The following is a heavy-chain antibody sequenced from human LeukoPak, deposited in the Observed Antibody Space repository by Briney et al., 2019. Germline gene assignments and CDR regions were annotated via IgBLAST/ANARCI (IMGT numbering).Heavy chain of an antibody. Sequence: SQTLSLTCAISGDSVSSNSAAWNWIRQSPSRGLEWLGRIYYRSKWYNDYAVSVKSRITINPDTSKNQFSLQLNSVTPEDTAVYYCAWAYYYDSSGYYGGFDYWGQGTLVTVSS. V-gene: IGHV6-1*01. J-gene: IGHJ4*02. CDR2: IYYRSKWYN. CDR3: AWAYYYDSSGYYGGFDY. D-gene: IGHD3-22*01. CDR1: GDSVSSNSAA.